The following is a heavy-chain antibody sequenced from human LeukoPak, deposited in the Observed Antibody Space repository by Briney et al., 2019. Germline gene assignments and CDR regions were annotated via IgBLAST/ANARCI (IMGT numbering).Heavy chain of an antibody. Sequence: GGSLRLSCAASGFTFSSYGMHWVRQAPGKGLEWVAFIRYDGSNKYYADSVKGRFTISRDNSKNTLYLQMNSLRAEDTAVYYCAKAFCSGGSCYSDYWGQGTLVTVSS. D-gene: IGHD2-15*01. CDR2: IRYDGSNK. CDR3: AKAFCSGGSCYSDY. V-gene: IGHV3-30*02. J-gene: IGHJ4*02. CDR1: GFTFSSYG.